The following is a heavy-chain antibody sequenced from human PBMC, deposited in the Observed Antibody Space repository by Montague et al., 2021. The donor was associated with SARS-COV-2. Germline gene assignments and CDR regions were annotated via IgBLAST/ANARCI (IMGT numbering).Heavy chain of an antibody. V-gene: IGHV4-59*08. D-gene: IGHD2-15*01. CDR1: GGSIGSYY. Sequence: SETLSLTCTVSGGSIGSYYWSWIRQPPGKGLEWIGYISDSGSTNYNPSLTSRVTMSVDTSKNQFSLKVNSVTAADTAVYYCARHYSATLPAVYWGQGTLVTVSS. CDR3: ARHYSATLPAVY. J-gene: IGHJ4*02. CDR2: ISDSGST.